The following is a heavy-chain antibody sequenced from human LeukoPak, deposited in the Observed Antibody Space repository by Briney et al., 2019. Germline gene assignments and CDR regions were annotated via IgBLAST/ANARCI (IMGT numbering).Heavy chain of an antibody. J-gene: IGHJ6*03. V-gene: IGHV4-59*01. CDR3: ARMSYDYVWGSYRSYYYYMDV. D-gene: IGHD3-16*02. Sequence: SETLSLTCTVSGGSISSYYWSWIRQPPGKGLEWIGYIYYSGSTNYNPSLKSRVTISVDTSKNQFSLKLSSVTAADTAVYYCARMSYDYVWGSYRSYYYYMDVWGKGTTVTVSS. CDR1: GGSISSYY. CDR2: IYYSGST.